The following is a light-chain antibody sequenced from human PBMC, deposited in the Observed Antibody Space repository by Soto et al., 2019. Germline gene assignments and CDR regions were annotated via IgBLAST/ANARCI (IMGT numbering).Light chain of an antibody. CDR2: GAS. CDR3: QHYGSSRNT. Sequence: EIVLTQPPGTLALSPGESATLSCRASESVVSNHLAWYQQKPGQAPRLLIYGASSRATGIPDRFSGSGSGTDFTLTISRLEPEDFAVYYCQHYGSSRNTFGQGTRLEIK. V-gene: IGKV3-20*01. J-gene: IGKJ5*01. CDR1: ESVVSNH.